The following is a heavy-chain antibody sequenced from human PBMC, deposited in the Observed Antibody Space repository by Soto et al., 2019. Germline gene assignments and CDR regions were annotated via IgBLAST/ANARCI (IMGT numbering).Heavy chain of an antibody. D-gene: IGHD5-12*01. V-gene: IGHV4-30-4*01. CDR3: ARGGIVATICDY. CDR1: GGSISSGDYY. Sequence: TLSLTCTVSGGSISSGDYYWSWIRQPPGKGLEWIGYIYYSGSTYYNPSLKSRVTISVDTSKNQFSLKLSSVTAADTAVYYCARGGIVATICDYWGQGTLVTVSS. CDR2: IYYSGST. J-gene: IGHJ4*02.